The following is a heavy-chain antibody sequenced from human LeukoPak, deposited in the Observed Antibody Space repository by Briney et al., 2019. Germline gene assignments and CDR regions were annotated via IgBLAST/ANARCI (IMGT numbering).Heavy chain of an antibody. CDR3: ARLVAGYDAFDI. Sequence: SGTLSLTCAVSGASISSSNRWSWVRQPPGKGLEWIGEVYHSGTTNNNPSLKSRVTISVDKSKNQFSLKRSSVTAADTALYYCARLVAGYDAFDIWGQGTMVTVSS. CDR2: VYHSGTT. J-gene: IGHJ3*02. V-gene: IGHV4-4*02. D-gene: IGHD6-19*01. CDR1: GASISSSNR.